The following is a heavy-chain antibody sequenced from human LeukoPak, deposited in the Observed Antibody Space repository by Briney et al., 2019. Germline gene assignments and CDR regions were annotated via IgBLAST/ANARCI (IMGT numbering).Heavy chain of an antibody. CDR3: ARQCSITSCL. CDR2: ISSSSSTI. D-gene: IGHD2-2*01. V-gene: IGHV3-48*01. Sequence: GGSLRLSCAASGFTFSSYSMNWVHQAPGKGLEWVSYISSSSSTIYYADSVKGRFTISRDNAKNSLYLQMDSLRAEDTAVYYCARQCSITSCLWGQGTLVTVSS. CDR1: GFTFSSYS. J-gene: IGHJ4*02.